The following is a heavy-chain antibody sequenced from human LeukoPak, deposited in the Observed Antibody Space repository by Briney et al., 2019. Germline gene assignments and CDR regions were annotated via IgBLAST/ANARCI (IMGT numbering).Heavy chain of an antibody. J-gene: IGHJ4*02. CDR3: AKDARGNEAPIDY. CDR1: GLSFTTYS. D-gene: IGHD6-6*01. CDR2: ISSSSSTI. V-gene: IGHV3-48*01. Sequence: AQSLRLFCPVSGLSFTTYSMSWVSQPAGKGLEWVSYISSSSSTIYYADSVKGRFTISRDNAKNSLYLQMNSLRAEDTAVYYCAKDARGNEAPIDYWGQGTLVTVSS.